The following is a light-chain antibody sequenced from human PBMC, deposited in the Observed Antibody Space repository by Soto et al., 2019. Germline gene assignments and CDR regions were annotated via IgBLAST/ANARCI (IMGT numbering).Light chain of an antibody. V-gene: IGLV1-47*01. CDR2: RND. J-gene: IGLJ3*02. CDR1: SSNIGRNY. Sequence: QTVVTQPPSASGTPGQRVTISCSGSSSNIGRNYVYWYQKVPGTAPKLLVYRNDQRPYGVPDRFSGSKSGTSASLAITGLQSEDEAAYYCQSYDSDLSAWVFGGGTKLTVL. CDR3: QSYDSDLSAWV.